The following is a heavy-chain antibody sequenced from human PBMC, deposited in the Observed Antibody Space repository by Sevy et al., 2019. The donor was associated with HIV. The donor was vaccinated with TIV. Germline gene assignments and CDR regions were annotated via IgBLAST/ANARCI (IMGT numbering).Heavy chain of an antibody. V-gene: IGHV3-53*01. D-gene: IGHD6-6*01. CDR3: VGADRPNQGDF. Sequence: GGSLRLSCAASGFTVSRNFMSWIRQAPGKGLEWVSIIYSDGTTLYADSVKGRFTISRDNSRNTLYLQMNTLRAEDTAEYYCVGADRPNQGDFWGQGTLVTVSS. CDR2: IYSDGTT. J-gene: IGHJ4*02. CDR1: GFTVSRNF.